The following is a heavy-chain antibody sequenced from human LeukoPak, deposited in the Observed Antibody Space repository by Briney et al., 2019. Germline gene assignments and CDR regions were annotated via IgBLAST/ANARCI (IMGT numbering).Heavy chain of an antibody. CDR2: ISGSGGST. Sequence: GGTLRLSCAASGFTLSNYGMSWVRQAPGKGLEWVSAISGSGGSTYYADSVKGRFTISRDNSKNTLYLQMNSLRAEDTAVYYCAKEAGNYYDSSGYYDYFDYWGQGTLVTVSS. J-gene: IGHJ4*02. CDR1: GFTLSNYG. CDR3: AKEAGNYYDSSGYYDYFDY. V-gene: IGHV3-23*01. D-gene: IGHD3-22*01.